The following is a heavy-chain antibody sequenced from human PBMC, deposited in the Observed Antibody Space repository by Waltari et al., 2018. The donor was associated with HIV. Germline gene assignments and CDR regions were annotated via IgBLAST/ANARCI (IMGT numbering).Heavy chain of an antibody. CDR1: GFIFKRSW. CDR3: ARLDWPTQSVDS. Sequence: EVQLVESGGGLVQRGGSLRLSCVVSGFIFKRSWMTWVRQAPGKGREWGSNRKEDGSETTYVGSVQGRFFIYRDNAENSLFLQMHRLRDEDTAIYYCARLDWPTQSVDSWGQGALVTVSS. V-gene: IGHV3-7*01. D-gene: IGHD3-9*01. CDR2: RKEDGSET. J-gene: IGHJ5*01.